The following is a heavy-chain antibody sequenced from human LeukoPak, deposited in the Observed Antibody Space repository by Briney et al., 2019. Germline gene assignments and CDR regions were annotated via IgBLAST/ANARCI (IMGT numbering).Heavy chain of an antibody. Sequence: PGGSLRLSCAASGFTFSNYWMHWVRQAPGKGLVWVSRINSDGSSTSYADSVKGRFTISRDSDKNTLYLQMNSLRAEDTAVYYCARVSSASYFGYYYYYMDVWGKGTTVTVSS. D-gene: IGHD3-10*01. CDR3: ARVSSASYFGYYYYYMDV. CDR1: GFTFSNYW. J-gene: IGHJ6*03. CDR2: INSDGSST. V-gene: IGHV3-74*01.